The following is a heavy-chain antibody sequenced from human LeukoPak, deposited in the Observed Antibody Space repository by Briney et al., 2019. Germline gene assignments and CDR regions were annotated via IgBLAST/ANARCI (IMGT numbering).Heavy chain of an antibody. CDR2: IYGRDNGT. V-gene: IGHV3-23*01. CDR3: AKGYYHYFGSGSYPLDF. J-gene: IGHJ4*02. CDR1: GLTFSSYP. Sequence: GGPVTLFCGASGLTFSSYPMLCVPQATGKAGVLVSDIYGRDNGTWYADSVQGRFTISRDNSNNTLYLQMNTLTGEDTAVYYCAKGYYHYFGSGSYPLDFRGQGTQVTVSS. D-gene: IGHD3-10*01.